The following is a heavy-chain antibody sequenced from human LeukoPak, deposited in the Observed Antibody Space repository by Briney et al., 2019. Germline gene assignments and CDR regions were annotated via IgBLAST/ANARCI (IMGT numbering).Heavy chain of an antibody. CDR3: AREGHYYFDY. CDR1: GFTFSSFE. V-gene: IGHV3-48*03. J-gene: IGHJ4*02. Sequence: PGGSLRLSCAASGFTFSSFEMHWVRQAPGKGLEWVSYISGSDNTIYYADSVKGRFTISRDNAQNSLCLQMNSLRAEDTALYYCAREGHYYFDYWGQGTLVTVSS. CDR2: ISGSDNTI.